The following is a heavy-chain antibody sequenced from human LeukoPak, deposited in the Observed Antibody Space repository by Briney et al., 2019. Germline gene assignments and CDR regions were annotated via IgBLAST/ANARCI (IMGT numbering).Heavy chain of an antibody. CDR2: INSDGSST. D-gene: IGHD3-10*01. J-gene: IGHJ4*02. CDR1: GFTLSSYW. Sequence: GGSLRLSCAASGFTLSSYWMHWVRQAPGKGLVLVSRINSDGSSTSYADSVKGRFTISRDNAKNTLYLQMNSLRAEDTAVYYCAGDWLVPFDYWGQGTLVTVSS. CDR3: AGDWLVPFDY. V-gene: IGHV3-74*01.